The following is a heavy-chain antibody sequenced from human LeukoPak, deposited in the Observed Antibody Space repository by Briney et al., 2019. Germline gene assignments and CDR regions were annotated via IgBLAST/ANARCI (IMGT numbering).Heavy chain of an antibody. V-gene: IGHV3-20*04. CDR2: INWNGGST. D-gene: IGHD6-6*01. Sequence: GGSLRLSCAASGFTFDDYGMSWVRQAPGKGLEWVSGINWNGGSTGYADSVKGRFTISRDSAKNSLYLQMNSLRAEDTALYYCARANGYSSSYGYWGQGTLVTVSS. CDR3: ARANGYSSSYGY. J-gene: IGHJ4*02. CDR1: GFTFDDYG.